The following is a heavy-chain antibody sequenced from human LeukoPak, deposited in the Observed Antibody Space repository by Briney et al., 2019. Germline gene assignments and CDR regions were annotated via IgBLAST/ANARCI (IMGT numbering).Heavy chain of an antibody. J-gene: IGHJ4*02. CDR3: ARDTRRTYYDFWSGYSRFFDY. Sequence: GASAKVSCKASGYTFTSYGISWVRQATGQGLEWMGWISAYNGNTNYAQKLQGRVTMTTDTSTSTAYMELRSLRSDDTAVYYCARDTRRTYYDFWSGYSRFFDYWGQGTLVTVSS. CDR1: GYTFTSYG. V-gene: IGHV1-18*01. CDR2: ISAYNGNT. D-gene: IGHD3-3*01.